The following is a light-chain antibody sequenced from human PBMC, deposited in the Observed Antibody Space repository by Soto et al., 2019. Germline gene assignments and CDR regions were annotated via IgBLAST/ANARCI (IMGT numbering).Light chain of an antibody. V-gene: IGLV2-23*03. CDR3: CSFEGGSTFEV. CDR1: SSDGGTYNL. J-gene: IGLJ2*01. CDR2: EGS. Sequence: QSALTQPASVSGSPGQSITISCTGSSSDGGTYNLVSWYQQHPVKAPKLMIYEGSKRPSGVSNRFSGSKSGNTAYLTISGLQAEDEDDYYCCSFEGGSTFEVFGGGTKLTV.